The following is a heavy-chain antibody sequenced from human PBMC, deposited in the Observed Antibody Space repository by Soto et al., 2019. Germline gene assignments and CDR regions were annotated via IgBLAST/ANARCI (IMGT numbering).Heavy chain of an antibody. J-gene: IGHJ6*02. CDR3: ATSGGYTYGMDV. D-gene: IGHD1-26*01. V-gene: IGHV4-4*02. Sequence: PSETLSLTCAVSFGSISSDNWWSWVRQPPGKGLEWIGEIYHSGSTNYIPSLKSRVTISVDKSKNHFSLKLTSVTAADTAVYYCATSGGYTYGMDVWGQGTTVTVSS. CDR2: IYHSGST. CDR1: FGSISSDNW.